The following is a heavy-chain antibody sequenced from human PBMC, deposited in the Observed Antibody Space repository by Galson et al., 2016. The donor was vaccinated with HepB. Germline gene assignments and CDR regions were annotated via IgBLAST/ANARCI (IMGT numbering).Heavy chain of an antibody. D-gene: IGHD6-6*01. CDR1: GFSFSSYA. CDR2: ITSRRPSP. Sequence: SLRLSCAASGFSFSSYAMSWVRQAPGQGLEWVSTITSRRPSPYYAASVERRFTISRDNSKSTLYLQMNGLRAEDTAVYYSAKDPQWTTSSRGAFDVWGQGTMLTVFS. J-gene: IGHJ3*01. CDR3: AKDPQWTTSSRGAFDV. V-gene: IGHV3-23*01.